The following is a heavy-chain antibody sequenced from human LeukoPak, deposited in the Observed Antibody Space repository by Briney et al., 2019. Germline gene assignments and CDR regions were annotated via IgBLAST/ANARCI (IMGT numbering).Heavy chain of an antibody. CDR2: ISGSGGST. D-gene: IGHD2-15*01. CDR3: AKETSSGGSCYSFDY. CDR1: GFTFSSYA. J-gene: IGHJ4*02. V-gene: IGHV3-23*01. Sequence: GGSLRLSCAASGFTFSSYAMGWVRQAPGKGLEWVSAISGSGGSTYYADSVKGRFTISRDNSKNTLYLQMNSLRAEDTAVYYCAKETSSGGSCYSFDYWGQGTLVTVSS.